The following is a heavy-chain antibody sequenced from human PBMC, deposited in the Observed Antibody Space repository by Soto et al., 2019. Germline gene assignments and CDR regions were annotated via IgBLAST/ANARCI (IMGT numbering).Heavy chain of an antibody. CDR2: ISSSSSTI. D-gene: IGHD2-15*01. J-gene: IGHJ4*02. CDR1: GFTFSSYS. CDR3: ATEGVGGYFDY. V-gene: IGHV3-48*01. Sequence: EVQLVESGGGLVQPGGSLRLSCAASGFTFSSYSRNWVRQAPGKGLEWVSYISSSSSTIYYADSVKGRFTISRDNAKNSLYLQMNSLRAEDTAVYYCATEGVGGYFDYWGQGTLVTVSS.